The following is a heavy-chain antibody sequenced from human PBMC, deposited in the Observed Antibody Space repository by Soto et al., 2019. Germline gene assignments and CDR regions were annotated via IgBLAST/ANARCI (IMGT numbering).Heavy chain of an antibody. CDR2: INHSGST. V-gene: IGHV4-34*01. D-gene: IGHD3-3*01. CDR3: ARQGIFGVVITYYYYYHGMDV. J-gene: IGHJ6*02. CDR1: GGSFSGYY. Sequence: PSETLSLTCAVYGGSFSGYYWSWIRQPPGKGLEWIGEINHSGSTNYNPSLKSRVTISVDTSKNQFSLKLSSVTAADTAVYYCARQGIFGVVITYYYYYHGMDVWGQGTTVTVSS.